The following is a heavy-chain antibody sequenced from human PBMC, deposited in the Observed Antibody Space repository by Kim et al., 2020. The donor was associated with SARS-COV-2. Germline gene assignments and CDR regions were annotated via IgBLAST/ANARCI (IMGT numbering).Heavy chain of an antibody. Sequence: GGSLRLSCAASGFTFSSYAMHWVRQAPGKGLEWVAVISYEGSNKYYADSVKGRFTISRDNSKNTLYLQMNSLRAEDTAVYYCAREEYSSGWYRYYYYGMDVWGQGTTVTVSS. D-gene: IGHD6-19*01. CDR2: ISYEGSNK. V-gene: IGHV3-30*04. CDR1: GFTFSSYA. CDR3: AREEYSSGWYRYYYYGMDV. J-gene: IGHJ6*02.